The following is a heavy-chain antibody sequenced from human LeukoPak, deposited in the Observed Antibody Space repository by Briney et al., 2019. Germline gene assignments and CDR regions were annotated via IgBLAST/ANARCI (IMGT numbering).Heavy chain of an antibody. CDR1: GFTFSGSA. CDR2: IRSKANSYAT. J-gene: IGHJ4*02. D-gene: IGHD3-22*01. Sequence: GGSLRLSCAASGFTFSGSAMHWVRQASGIGLEWVGRIRSKANSYATAYAASVKGRFTISRDDSKNTAYLQMNSLKTEDTAVYYCTRQDYYDSSGYPHFDYWGQGTLVTVSS. V-gene: IGHV3-73*01. CDR3: TRQDYYDSSGYPHFDY.